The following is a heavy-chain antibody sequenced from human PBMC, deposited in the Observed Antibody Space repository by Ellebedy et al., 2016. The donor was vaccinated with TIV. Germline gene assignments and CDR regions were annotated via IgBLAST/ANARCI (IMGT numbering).Heavy chain of an antibody. CDR1: GGSISNYY. V-gene: IGHV4-59*08. CDR3: ARHFNSGTYPLDY. Sequence: SETLSLXCTLPGGSISNYYWSWFRQPPGKRLEWIAYIYYNGNTNYNPSLKSRVTISVATSENQFSLRLTSVTAADTAVYYCARHFNSGTYPLDYWGPGTLVTVSS. CDR2: IYYNGNT. D-gene: IGHD3-10*01. J-gene: IGHJ4*02.